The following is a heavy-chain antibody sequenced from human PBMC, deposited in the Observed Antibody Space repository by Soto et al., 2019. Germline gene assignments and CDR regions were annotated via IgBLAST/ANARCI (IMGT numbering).Heavy chain of an antibody. D-gene: IGHD2-2*01. CDR2: IYYSGST. Sequence: SETLSLTCTVSGGSISSYYWSWIRQPPGKGLEWIGYIYYSGSTNYNPSLKSRVTISVDTSKNQFSLKLSSVTAADTAVYYCARHCSSTSCYDYWGQGTLVTVSS. CDR1: GGSISSYY. CDR3: ARHCSSTSCYDY. V-gene: IGHV4-59*01. J-gene: IGHJ4*02.